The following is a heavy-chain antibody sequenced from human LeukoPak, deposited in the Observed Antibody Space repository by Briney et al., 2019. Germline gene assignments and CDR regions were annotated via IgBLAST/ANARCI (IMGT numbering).Heavy chain of an antibody. D-gene: IGHD3-22*01. CDR3: ASGDSSGYYPSADY. CDR1: GGSISGSNW. V-gene: IGHV4-4*02. J-gene: IGHJ4*02. Sequence: SETLSLTCAVSGGSISGSNWWSWVRQAPGKGLEWIGEIYHSGSTYYNPSLKSRVTISVDTSKNQFSLKLSSVTAADTAVYYCASGDSSGYYPSADYWGQGTLVTVSS. CDR2: IYHSGST.